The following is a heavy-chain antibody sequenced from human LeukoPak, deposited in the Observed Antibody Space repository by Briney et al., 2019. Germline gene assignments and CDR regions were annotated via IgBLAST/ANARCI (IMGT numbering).Heavy chain of an antibody. D-gene: IGHD3-22*01. CDR2: IYYSGST. CDR1: GGSISSYY. J-gene: IGHJ3*02. CDR3: ARDIGVGSYYYDSSGTDAFDI. Sequence: SETLSLTCTVSGGSISSYYWSWIRQPPGKGLEWIGYIYYSGSTNYNPSLKSRVTISVDTSKNQFSLKLSSVTAADTAVYYCARDIGVGSYYYDSSGTDAFDIWGQGTMVTVSS. V-gene: IGHV4-59*01.